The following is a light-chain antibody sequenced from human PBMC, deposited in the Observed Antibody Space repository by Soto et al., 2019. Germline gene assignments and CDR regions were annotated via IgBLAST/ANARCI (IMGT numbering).Light chain of an antibody. J-gene: IGKJ2*01. V-gene: IGKV2-28*01. Sequence: DIVMTQSPPSLTVTPGEPATISCRSSQRLLHRNGKYFLDWYLQKPGQSPQLLICLGFNRACGFPVRDSESGAVTDFTLNISRVLSEDVWVYYCMQDLDTPYTFGRVTKLEIK. CDR3: MQDLDTPYT. CDR1: QRLLHRNGKYF. CDR2: LGF.